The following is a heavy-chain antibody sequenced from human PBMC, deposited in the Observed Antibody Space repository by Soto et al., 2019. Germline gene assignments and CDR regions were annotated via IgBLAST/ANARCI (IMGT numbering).Heavy chain of an antibody. CDR1: GGSIRSGGYY. CDR2: IYYSGST. Sequence: QVQLQESGPGLVKPSQTLSLTCTVSGGSIRSGGYYWSWIRQHPGKGLEWIGYIYYSGSTYYNPSLKSRVTISVDTSKNQFSLKLSSVTAADTAVYYCAAGYSGYEHYGMDVWGQGTTVTVSS. CDR3: AAGYSGYEHYGMDV. J-gene: IGHJ6*02. D-gene: IGHD5-12*01. V-gene: IGHV4-31*03.